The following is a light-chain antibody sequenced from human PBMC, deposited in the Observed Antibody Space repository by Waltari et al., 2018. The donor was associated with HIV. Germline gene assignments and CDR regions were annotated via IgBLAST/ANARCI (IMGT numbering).Light chain of an antibody. J-gene: IGLJ2*01. CDR3: QVWDESSEHVV. Sequence: SYVLTQAPSVSVAPGQAASITCGGNNIGIKTVHWYQQKPGQAPVLVVYGDTDRPSGIPERFSGSNSGNTATLTISRVEAGDEADYYCQVWDESSEHVVFGGGTKVTVL. CDR1: NIGIKT. CDR2: GDT. V-gene: IGLV3-21*02.